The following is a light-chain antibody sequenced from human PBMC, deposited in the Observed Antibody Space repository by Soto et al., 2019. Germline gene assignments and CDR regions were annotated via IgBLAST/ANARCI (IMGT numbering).Light chain of an antibody. CDR1: TSDVGGYNY. J-gene: IGLJ1*01. Sequence: QSALTQPASVCGSPGQSITISCTGTTSDVGGYNYVAWYRQHPGKAPQLLIYDVTNRPSGVSDRFSGSKSGNTASLAISGLQAEDEADYYCSSYRRGSTRYVFGTGTKLTVL. CDR3: SSYRRGSTRYV. CDR2: DVT. V-gene: IGLV2-14*03.